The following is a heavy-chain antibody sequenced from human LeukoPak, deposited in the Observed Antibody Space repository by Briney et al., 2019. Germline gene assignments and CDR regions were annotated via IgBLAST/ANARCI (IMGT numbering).Heavy chain of an antibody. J-gene: IGHJ4*02. CDR1: GFIVSSKY. D-gene: IGHD5-24*01. CDR2: ISSSSSYI. V-gene: IGHV3-21*01. Sequence: TGGAPRPSCAASGFIVSSKYMSWGRQAPGEGLEWVSFISSSSSYIYYADSVKGRFTISRDNAKNSLYLQMNSLRAEDTAVYYCAGGRDGYTYYFDYWGQGTLVTVSS. CDR3: AGGRDGYTYYFDY.